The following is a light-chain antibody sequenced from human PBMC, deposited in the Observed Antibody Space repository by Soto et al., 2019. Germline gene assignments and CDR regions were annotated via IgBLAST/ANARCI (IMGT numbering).Light chain of an antibody. CDR1: QSVSGSY. V-gene: IGKV3D-20*02. CDR2: DAS. Sequence: EIVLTQSPGTLSLSPGERATLSCRASQSVSGSYLAWYQQKPGQAPRLLIYDASNRATGIPARFSGSGSGTDFAITISSLEPEDFPVYYCQQRRNWPRTFGQGTKVDIK. J-gene: IGKJ1*01. CDR3: QQRRNWPRT.